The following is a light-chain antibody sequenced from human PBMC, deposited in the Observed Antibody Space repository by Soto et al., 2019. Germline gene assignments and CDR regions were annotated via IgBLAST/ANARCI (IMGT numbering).Light chain of an antibody. J-gene: IGKJ3*01. Sequence: EIVLTQSPGTLSLSPGERATLSCRASQSINNRYLAWYQQKPGQAPRLLIYAASSRATGIPDRFSGSGSGTDFPLTICSLEPEDFAVYYCQQFGSSPGFTFGPGTKVDIK. CDR2: AAS. V-gene: IGKV3-20*01. CDR3: QQFGSSPGFT. CDR1: QSINNRY.